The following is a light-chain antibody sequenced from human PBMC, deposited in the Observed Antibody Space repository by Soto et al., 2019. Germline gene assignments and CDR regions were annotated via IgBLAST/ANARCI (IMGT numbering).Light chain of an antibody. V-gene: IGKV1-39*01. Sequence: DIQMTQSPSSLSASVGDRVTITCRTSQSISSYLNWYQQKPGKAPKLLIDAASSLQSGLPSRFRGSGSGTDFTHHISSLQPEDFATYYCRQSYRTPPAFGGGTKVEIK. CDR1: QSISSY. CDR3: RQSYRTPPA. J-gene: IGKJ4*01. CDR2: AAS.